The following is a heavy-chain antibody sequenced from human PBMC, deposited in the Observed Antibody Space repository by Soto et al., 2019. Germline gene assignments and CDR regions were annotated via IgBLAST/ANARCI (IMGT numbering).Heavy chain of an antibody. D-gene: IGHD1-26*01. CDR2: IYSAGNT. V-gene: IGHV3-66*01. J-gene: IGHJ6*02. Sequence: WGPLRLSCAASEFTVSSNYVSWVSQAQGKGLEWISIIYSAGNTYYADSVKGRFTISRDNSKNTLYLQMNSLGAEDTAVYYCARDFVVGGPTINYYYGMDVWGQGTTVTVSS. CDR3: ARDFVVGGPTINYYYGMDV. CDR1: EFTVSSNY.